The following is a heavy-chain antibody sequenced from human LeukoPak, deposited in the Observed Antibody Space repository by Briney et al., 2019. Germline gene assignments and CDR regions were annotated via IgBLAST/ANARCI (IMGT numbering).Heavy chain of an antibody. D-gene: IGHD6-13*01. CDR2: IYYSGST. V-gene: IGHV4-39*07. CDR1: GGSISSSSYY. J-gene: IGHJ5*02. CDR3: AREDSSSWYDWFDP. Sequence: PSETLSLTCTVSGGSISSSSYYWGWIRQPPGKGLEWIGSIYYSGSTYYNPSLKSRVTISVDTSKNQFSPKLSSVTAADTAVYYCAREDSSSWYDWFDPWGQGTLVTVSS.